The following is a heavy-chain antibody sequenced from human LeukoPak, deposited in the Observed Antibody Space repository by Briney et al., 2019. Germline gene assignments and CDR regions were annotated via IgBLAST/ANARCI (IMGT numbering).Heavy chain of an antibody. Sequence: GGSLRLSCAASGFTFSSYEMNWVRQAPGKGLEWVSYISSSGSTIYYADSVKGRFTISRDNAKNSLYLQMNSLRAEDTAVYYCAREGYCSGGSCYSGGFDYWGRGTLVTVSS. CDR3: AREGYCSGGSCYSGGFDY. V-gene: IGHV3-48*03. J-gene: IGHJ4*02. CDR2: ISSSGSTI. D-gene: IGHD2-15*01. CDR1: GFTFSSYE.